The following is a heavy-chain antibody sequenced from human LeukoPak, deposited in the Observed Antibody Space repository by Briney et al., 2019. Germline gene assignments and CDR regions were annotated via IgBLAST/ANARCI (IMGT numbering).Heavy chain of an antibody. CDR2: IYSSGST. J-gene: IGHJ1*01. Sequence: SETLSLTCTVSGGSISSSYWTWIRQPAGKGLEWIGRIYSSGSTNYNPSLKSRVTISVDTSKNQFSLKLSSVTAADTAVYYCARGRRGYGYDCLSFQHWGQGTLVTVSS. CDR3: ARGRRGYGYDCLSFQH. CDR1: GGSISSSY. D-gene: IGHD5-18*01. V-gene: IGHV4-4*07.